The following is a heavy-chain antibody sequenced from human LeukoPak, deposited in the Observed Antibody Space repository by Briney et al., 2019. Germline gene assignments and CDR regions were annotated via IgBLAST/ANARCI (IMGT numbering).Heavy chain of an antibody. CDR1: GGSISSYY. Sequence: SETLSLTCTVSGGSISSYYWSWIRQPPGKGLEWLGYIYHSGSTNYNPSLKSRVTISVDTSKSQFSLKLSSVTAADTAVYYCARERAVNPYSSGWAYYFDYWGQGTLVTVSS. J-gene: IGHJ4*02. CDR2: IYHSGST. V-gene: IGHV4-59*01. D-gene: IGHD6-19*01. CDR3: ARERAVNPYSSGWAYYFDY.